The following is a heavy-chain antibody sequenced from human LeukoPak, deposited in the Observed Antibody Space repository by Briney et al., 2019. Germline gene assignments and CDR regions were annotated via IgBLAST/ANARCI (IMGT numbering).Heavy chain of an antibody. J-gene: IGHJ4*02. D-gene: IGHD2/OR15-2a*01. V-gene: IGHV3-23*01. CDR3: AKDPPSSGTTFDY. CDR1: GFTFSSYA. CDR2: ISGNGGAT. Sequence: GGSLRLSCAASGFTFSSYAMSWVRQGPGMGLEWVSTISGNGGATYYADSVKGRFTISRDNSKNTLYLQMNSLRAEDTAVYYCAKDPPSSGTTFDYWGQGTLVTVSS.